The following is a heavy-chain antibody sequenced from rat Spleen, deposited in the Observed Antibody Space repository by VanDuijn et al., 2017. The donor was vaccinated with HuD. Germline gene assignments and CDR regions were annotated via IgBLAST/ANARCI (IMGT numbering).Heavy chain of an antibody. CDR3: ARYYDGTSPFDY. CDR2: ITNASGRT. CDR1: GFTFSDYA. J-gene: IGHJ2*01. V-gene: IGHV5S13*01. D-gene: IGHD1-12*02. Sequence: EVQLVESGGGLVQPGRSLKLSCAASGFTFSDYAMAWVRQAPGKGLEWVASITNASGRTYYPDSVKGRFTISSENAKNTQYLQMDSLRSEDTATYYCARYYDGTSPFDYWGQGVMVTVSS.